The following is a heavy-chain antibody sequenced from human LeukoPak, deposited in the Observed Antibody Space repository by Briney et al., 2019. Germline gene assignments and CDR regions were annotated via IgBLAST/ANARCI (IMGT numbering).Heavy chain of an antibody. D-gene: IGHD3-3*01. Sequence: GGSLRLSCAASGFTFSSYWMHWVRQAPGKGLEWVSAISGSGGSTYYADSVKGRFTISRDNSKNTLYLQMNSLRAEDTAVYYCAKDVSPDVLRFLEWPRGMDVWGQGTTVTVSS. CDR1: GFTFSSYW. J-gene: IGHJ6*02. CDR3: AKDVSPDVLRFLEWPRGMDV. V-gene: IGHV3-23*01. CDR2: ISGSGGST.